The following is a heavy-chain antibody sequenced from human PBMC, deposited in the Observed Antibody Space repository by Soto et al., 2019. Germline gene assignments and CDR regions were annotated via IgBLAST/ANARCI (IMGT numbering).Heavy chain of an antibody. D-gene: IGHD2-21*01. J-gene: IGHJ5*02. Sequence: EVQLLESGGSLVQPGGSLRLSCAASGFTFSTFAMNWVRQAPGEGLEWVSSISGSGGNTQYADSVKGRVTISRDNSKNTLYLQMNTLRAEDTAVYYCAKCDVLMTTSGGWCNGFDPWCQGTLVIVSS. CDR3: AKCDVLMTTSGGWCNGFDP. CDR1: GFTFSTFA. CDR2: ISGSGGNT. V-gene: IGHV3-23*01.